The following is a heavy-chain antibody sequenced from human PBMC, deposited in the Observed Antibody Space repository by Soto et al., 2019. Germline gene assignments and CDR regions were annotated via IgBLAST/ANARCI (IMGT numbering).Heavy chain of an antibody. J-gene: IGHJ6*03. D-gene: IGHD2-2*01. CDR1: GFTFSSYG. CDR2: IWYDGSNK. CDR3: ASDNCSSTSCPKDYYYYMDV. V-gene: IGHV3-33*01. Sequence: QVQLVESGGGVVQPGRSLRLSCAACGFTFSSYGMHWVRQAPGKGLEWVAVIWYDGSNKYYADSVKGRFSISRDNSKNTLYLQMNSLRAEDTAVYYCASDNCSSTSCPKDYYYYMDVWGKGTTVTVSS.